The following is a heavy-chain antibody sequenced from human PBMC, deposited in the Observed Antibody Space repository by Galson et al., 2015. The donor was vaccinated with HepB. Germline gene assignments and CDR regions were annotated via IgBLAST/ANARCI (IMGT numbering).Heavy chain of an antibody. D-gene: IGHD2-8*02. CDR2: IAYDASTK. Sequence: SLRISCAVSGFAFNSYTMHWVRQAPGQGLEWVAVIAYDASTKYYTDSVKGRFTISRDNSKNTLYLQMNGLRAEDTAVYYCANAMLKYWSIPLSYNMDVGGKGTTVTVSS. V-gene: IGHV3-30*18. CDR3: ANAMLKYWSIPLSYNMDV. J-gene: IGHJ6*03. CDR1: GFAFNSYT.